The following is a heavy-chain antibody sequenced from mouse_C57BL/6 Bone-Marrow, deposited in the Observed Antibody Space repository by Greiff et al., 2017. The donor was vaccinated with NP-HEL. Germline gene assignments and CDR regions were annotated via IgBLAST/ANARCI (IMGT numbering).Heavy chain of an antibody. CDR3: ARRNYGPADY. Sequence: EVKLVESGGDLVKPGGSLKLSCAASGFTFSSYGMSWVRQTPDKRLEWVATISSGGSYTYYPDSVKGRFTISRDNAKNTLYLQMSSLTSEDTARYYCARRNYGPADYWGQGTTLTVSS. D-gene: IGHD1-2*01. CDR2: ISSGGSYT. CDR1: GFTFSSYG. J-gene: IGHJ2*01. V-gene: IGHV5-6*02.